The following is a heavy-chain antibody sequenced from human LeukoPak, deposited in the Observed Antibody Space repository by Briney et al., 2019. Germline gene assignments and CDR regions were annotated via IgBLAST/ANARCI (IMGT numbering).Heavy chain of an antibody. CDR3: AKGNRATGTAHIDY. V-gene: IGHV3-33*06. CDR2: IWYDEVNK. J-gene: IGHJ4*02. D-gene: IGHD1-1*01. Sequence: GGSLRLSCAASGFTFRSYGMHGVRQAPGKGLEWVAVIWYDEVNKYYADSVKGRFTISRDNSKDTLFLQMHSLRAEDTAVYYCAKGNRATGTAHIDYWGQGTLVTVSS. CDR1: GFTFRSYG.